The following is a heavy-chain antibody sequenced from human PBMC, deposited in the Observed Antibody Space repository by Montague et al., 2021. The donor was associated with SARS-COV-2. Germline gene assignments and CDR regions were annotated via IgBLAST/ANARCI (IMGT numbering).Heavy chain of an antibody. Sequence: SLRLSCAASGFTFSSYGIHWVRQAPGKGLEWVAVISYDGSNKHYADSVKGRFTISRDNSKNTLYLQMNSLRAEDTAVYYCAKDQGDCSSSRCVRGWTYYCNDMDVWGQGTTVTVSS. V-gene: IGHV3-30*18. D-gene: IGHD2-2*01. CDR2: ISYDGSNK. CDR3: AKDQGDCSSSRCVRGWTYYCNDMDV. CDR1: GFTFSSYG. J-gene: IGHJ6*02.